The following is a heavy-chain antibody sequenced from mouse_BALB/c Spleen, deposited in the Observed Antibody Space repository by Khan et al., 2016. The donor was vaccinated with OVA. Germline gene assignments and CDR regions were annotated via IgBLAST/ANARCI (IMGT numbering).Heavy chain of an antibody. CDR3: ARTARIKY. D-gene: IGHD1-2*01. CDR2: ISYSGST. J-gene: IGHJ2*01. V-gene: IGHV3-2*02. CDR1: GYSITSGYG. Sequence: EVKLLESGPGLVKPSQSLSLTCTVTGYSITSGYGWNWIRQFPGNKLEWMGYISYSGSTNYNPSLNSRISITRDTSKNQFFLQLNSVTTEDTATXYCARTARIKYWGQGTTLTVSS.